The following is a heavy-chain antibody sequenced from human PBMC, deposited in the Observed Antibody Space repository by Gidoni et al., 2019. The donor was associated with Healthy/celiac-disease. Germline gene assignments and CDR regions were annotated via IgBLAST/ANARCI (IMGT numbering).Heavy chain of an antibody. CDR1: GFTFGAYA. Sequence: EVQLVESGGGLVQPGRSLRLSCTASGFTFGAYAMSWVRQAPGKGLEWVGFIRSKAYGGTTEYAASVKGRFTISRDDSKSIAYLQMNSLKTEDTAVYYCTRFQVYYYYGMDVWGQGTTVTVSS. CDR3: TRFQVYYYYGMDV. CDR2: IRSKAYGGTT. J-gene: IGHJ6*02. V-gene: IGHV3-49*04. D-gene: IGHD3-16*01.